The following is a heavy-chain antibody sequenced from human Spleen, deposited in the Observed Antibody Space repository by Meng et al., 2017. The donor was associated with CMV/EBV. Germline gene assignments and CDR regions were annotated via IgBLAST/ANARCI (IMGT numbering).Heavy chain of an antibody. V-gene: IGHV1-2*02. D-gene: IGHD1-26*01. CDR2: INPNSGGT. CDR1: GYTFTGYY. Sequence: CKASGYTFTGYYMHWVRQAPGQGLEWMGWINPNSGGTNFAQKFQDRVTMTRDTSISTAYMELSRLRSDDTAVYYCAGSRYSGSYGTNWGQGTLVTVSS. CDR3: AGSRYSGSYGTN. J-gene: IGHJ4*02.